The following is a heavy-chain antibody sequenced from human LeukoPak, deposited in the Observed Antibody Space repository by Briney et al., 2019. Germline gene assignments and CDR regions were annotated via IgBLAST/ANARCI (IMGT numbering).Heavy chain of an antibody. CDR2: INPNSGGT. CDR3: AVDPSRIAVAGDFDY. V-gene: IGHV1-2*02. CDR1: GYTFTGYY. J-gene: IGHJ4*02. D-gene: IGHD6-19*01. Sequence: ASVTVSCQASGYTFTGYYMQWVRQAPGQGLEWMGWINPNSGGTNYAQKFQGRVTTTRDTSISAAHMDLSTLRSDDTAVYYCAVDPSRIAVAGDFDYWGQGTLVTVSS.